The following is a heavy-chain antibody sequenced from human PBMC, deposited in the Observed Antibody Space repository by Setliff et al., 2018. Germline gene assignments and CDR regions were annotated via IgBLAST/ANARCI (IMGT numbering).Heavy chain of an antibody. CDR1: GFSFSDAW. Sequence: GGSLRLSCAGSGFSFSDAWMNWVRQAPGKGLEWVSVIYSGGSTYYADSVKGRFTISRDNSKNTLYLQMNSLRAEDTAVYYCASTEYSSSSSYYYYYMDVWGKGTTVTVSS. D-gene: IGHD6-6*01. CDR3: ASTEYSSSSSYYYYYMDV. CDR2: IYSGGST. V-gene: IGHV3-66*02. J-gene: IGHJ6*03.